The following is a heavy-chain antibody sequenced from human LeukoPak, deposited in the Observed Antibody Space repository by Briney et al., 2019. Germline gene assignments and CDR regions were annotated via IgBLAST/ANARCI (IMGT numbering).Heavy chain of an antibody. V-gene: IGHV3-21*01. J-gene: IGHJ3*02. Sequence: PGGSLRLSCAASGFTFSSYAMSWVRQAPGKGLEWVSSISSSSSYIYYADSVKGRFTISRDNAKNSLYLQMNSLRAEDTAVYYCARALDHLHYYDSRGPFDIWGQGTMVTVSS. D-gene: IGHD3-22*01. CDR1: GFTFSSYA. CDR2: ISSSSSYI. CDR3: ARALDHLHYYDSRGPFDI.